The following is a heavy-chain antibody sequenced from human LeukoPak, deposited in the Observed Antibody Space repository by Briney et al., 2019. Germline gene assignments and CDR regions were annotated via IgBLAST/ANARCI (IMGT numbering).Heavy chain of an antibody. CDR3: ARKDYGGIGDWFDP. V-gene: IGHV4-38-2*01. D-gene: IGHD4-23*01. CDR1: GYSISSGYY. Sequence: PSETLSLTCAVSGYSISSGYYWGWIQQPPGKGLEWIGSIYHSGSTYYNPSLKSRVTISVDTSKNQFSLKLSSVTAADTAVYYCARKDYGGIGDWFDPWGQGTLVTVSS. CDR2: IYHSGST. J-gene: IGHJ5*02.